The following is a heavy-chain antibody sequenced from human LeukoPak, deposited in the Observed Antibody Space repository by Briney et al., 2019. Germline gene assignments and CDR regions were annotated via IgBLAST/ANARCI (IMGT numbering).Heavy chain of an antibody. J-gene: IGHJ4*02. D-gene: IGHD1-26*01. CDR1: GGSISSGSYY. V-gene: IGHV4-61*02. CDR2: IYTSGST. CDR3: ARDPGSGSYDY. Sequence: SETPSLTCTVSGGSISSGSYYWSWIRQPAGKGLEWIGRIYTSGSTNYNPSLKSRVTISVDTSKNQFSLKLSSVTAADTAVYYCARDPGSGSYDYWGQGTLVTVSS.